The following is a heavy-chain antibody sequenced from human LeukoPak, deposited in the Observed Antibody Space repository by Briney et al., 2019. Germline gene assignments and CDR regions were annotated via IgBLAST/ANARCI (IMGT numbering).Heavy chain of an antibody. J-gene: IGHJ6*03. V-gene: IGHV3-23*01. CDR3: AKFEGALLGNYYMDV. CDR1: GFPFSDFA. Sequence: GGPLSLSCAVSGFPFSDFAMSWVRQAPGKGLEWVSTISGGGDNTYFADSVKGRFTISRDNSKNTLFLQMVSLRAEDTAVYYCAKFEGALLGNYYMDVWVKGTTVTVSS. CDR2: ISGGGDNT.